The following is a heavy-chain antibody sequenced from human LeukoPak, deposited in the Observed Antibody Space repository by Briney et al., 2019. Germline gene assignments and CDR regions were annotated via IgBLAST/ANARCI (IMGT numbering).Heavy chain of an antibody. J-gene: IGHJ3*02. CDR3: AKGSVGGVRQWLDRSAFDI. CDR1: GFTFSSYA. Sequence: PGGSLRLSCAASGFTFSSYAMSWVRQAPGKGLEWVSAISGSGGSTYYADSVKGRFTISRDNSKNTLYLQMNSLRAEDTAVYYCAKGSVGGVRQWLDRSAFDIWGQGTMVTVSS. V-gene: IGHV3-23*01. CDR2: ISGSGGST. D-gene: IGHD6-19*01.